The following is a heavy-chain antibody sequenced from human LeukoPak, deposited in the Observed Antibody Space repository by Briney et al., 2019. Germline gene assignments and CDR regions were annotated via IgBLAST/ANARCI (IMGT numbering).Heavy chain of an antibody. J-gene: IGHJ3*02. CDR1: GFSISTNS. D-gene: IGHD5-12*01. CDR3: AKGPFEVATIWAAFDI. V-gene: IGHV3-21*01. Sequence: GGSLRLSCAASGFSISTNSMNWVRQAPGKGLEWVSSISSSSSYIYYADSVKGRFTISRDNSKNTLYLQMNSLRAEDTAVYYCAKGPFEVATIWAAFDIWGQGTMVTVSS. CDR2: ISSSSSYI.